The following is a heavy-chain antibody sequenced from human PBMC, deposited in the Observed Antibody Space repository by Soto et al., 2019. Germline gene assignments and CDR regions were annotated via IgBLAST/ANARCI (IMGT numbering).Heavy chain of an antibody. V-gene: IGHV3-74*01. Sequence: EVQLVESGGGLVQPGGSLRLSCAASGFTISSYWMHRVRQAPGKGLVWVSRINSDGSSTSYADSVKGRFTISRDNAKNTLYLQMNSLRAEDTAVYYCARGGGSGSYYYYYYGMDVWGQGTTVTVSS. D-gene: IGHD3-10*01. J-gene: IGHJ6*02. CDR2: INSDGSST. CDR3: ARGGGSGSYYYYYYGMDV. CDR1: GFTISSYW.